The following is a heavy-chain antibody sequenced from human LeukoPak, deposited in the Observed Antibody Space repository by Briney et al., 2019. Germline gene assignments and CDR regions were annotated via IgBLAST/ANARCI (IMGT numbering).Heavy chain of an antibody. Sequence: PGGSLRLSCAASGFTFSSFEMNWVRQVPGKGLESVSYMSRSGDIIYYADSVKGRFTISRDNAMNSLYLQMNSLRAEDTAVYYCARDVYYGSGSPRLDYWGQGTLVTVSS. CDR1: GFTFSSFE. D-gene: IGHD3-10*01. J-gene: IGHJ4*02. CDR3: ARDVYYGSGSPRLDY. CDR2: MSRSGDII. V-gene: IGHV3-48*03.